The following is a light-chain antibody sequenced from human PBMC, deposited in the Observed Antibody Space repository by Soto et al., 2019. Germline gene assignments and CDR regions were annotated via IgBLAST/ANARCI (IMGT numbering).Light chain of an antibody. Sequence: DIQMTQSPSTLSASVGDRVTITCRASQSISGWLAWYQQKPGKAPKLLIYGASSLEGGVPSRFSGSASGTEFTLTISSLQPDDFATYYCQQYYTYSTFGQGTKVDI. J-gene: IGKJ1*01. CDR1: QSISGW. CDR3: QQYYTYST. CDR2: GAS. V-gene: IGKV1-5*03.